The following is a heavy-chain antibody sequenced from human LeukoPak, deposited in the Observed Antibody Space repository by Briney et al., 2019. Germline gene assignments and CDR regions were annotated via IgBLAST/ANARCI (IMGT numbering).Heavy chain of an antibody. CDR3: ARVDRLGGYFDY. Sequence: SETLSLTCTVSGGSISSYYWSWIRQPPGKGLEWIGYIYYSGSTNYNPSLKSRVTISVDTSKNQFSLKLSSVTAADTAVYYCARVDRLGGYFDYWGQGTLVTVSS. D-gene: IGHD3-9*01. J-gene: IGHJ4*02. V-gene: IGHV4-59*01. CDR1: GGSISSYY. CDR2: IYYSGST.